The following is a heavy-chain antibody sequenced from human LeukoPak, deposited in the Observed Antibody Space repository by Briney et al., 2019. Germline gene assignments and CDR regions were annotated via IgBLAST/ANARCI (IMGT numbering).Heavy chain of an antibody. CDR1: GGSISSPNW. J-gene: IGHJ6*03. V-gene: IGHV4-4*02. CDR2: IYHTGST. CDR3: ARYYYYYIDV. Sequence: PSGTLSLTCAVSGGSISSPNWCSWVRQSPEKGLEWIAMIYHTGSTNYNPPLKSRATISLDQSNSQVSLNLRSVTAADTAVYYCARYYYYYIDVGGKGTTVTVSS.